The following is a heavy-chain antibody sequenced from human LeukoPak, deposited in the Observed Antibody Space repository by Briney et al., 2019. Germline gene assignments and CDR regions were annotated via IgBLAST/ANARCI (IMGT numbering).Heavy chain of an antibody. D-gene: IGHD5-18*01. J-gene: IGHJ4*02. CDR3: AKVHGYTYGYFDY. Sequence: GGSLRLSCAASGFTFDDYAMHWVRQAPGKGLEWVSGISWNSGDIEYADSAKGRFTISRDNAKNSLYLQMNSLRAEDTALYYCAKVHGYTYGYFDYWGQGTLVTVSS. V-gene: IGHV3-9*01. CDR1: GFTFDDYA. CDR2: ISWNSGDI.